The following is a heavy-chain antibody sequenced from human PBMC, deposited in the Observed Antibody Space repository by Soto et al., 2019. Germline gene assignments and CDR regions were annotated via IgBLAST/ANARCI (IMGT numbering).Heavy chain of an antibody. CDR2: ISSNGGST. Sequence: GGSLRLSCSASGFTFSSYAMHWVRQAPGKGLEYVSAISSNGGSTYYADSVKGRFTISRDNSTNTLYRQMSSLRAEDTAVYYCVKGGGSYYYGMDVWGQGTTVTVSS. CDR1: GFTFSSYA. CDR3: VKGGGSYYYGMDV. D-gene: IGHD1-26*01. J-gene: IGHJ6*02. V-gene: IGHV3-64D*06.